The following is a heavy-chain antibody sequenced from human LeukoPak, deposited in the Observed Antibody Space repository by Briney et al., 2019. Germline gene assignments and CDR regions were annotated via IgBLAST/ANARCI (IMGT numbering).Heavy chain of an antibody. CDR2: SSGSGGST. J-gene: IGHJ4*02. CDR3: AKDRGEYYDSSGHYFDY. CDR1: GFTFSSYG. V-gene: IGHV3-23*01. D-gene: IGHD3-22*01. Sequence: PGGSLRLSCAASGFTFSSYGMSWGRQAPGKGLEWVSASSGSGGSTYYADSVKGRFTISRDNSKNTLYLQMNSLRAEDTAVYYCAKDRGEYYDSSGHYFDYWGQGTLVTVSS.